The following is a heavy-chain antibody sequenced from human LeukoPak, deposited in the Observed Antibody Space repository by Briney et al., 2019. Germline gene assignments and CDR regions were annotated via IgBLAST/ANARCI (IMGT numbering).Heavy chain of an antibody. J-gene: IGHJ6*02. CDR1: GGTFSRYG. V-gene: IGHV1-69*04. CDR2: IIPILDIA. D-gene: IGHD1-1*01. Sequence: SAKVSCKASGGTFSRYGIGWVRQAPGQGLEWMGRIIPILDIANYAQKFQGRVTITADKSTSTAYMELSSLRSEDTAVYYCGRFVQYGMDVWGQGTTVTVSS. CDR3: GRFVQYGMDV.